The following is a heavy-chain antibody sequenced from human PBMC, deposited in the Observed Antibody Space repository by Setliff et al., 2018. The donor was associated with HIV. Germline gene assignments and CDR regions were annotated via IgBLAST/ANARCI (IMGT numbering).Heavy chain of an antibody. CDR2: ILPLSGAG. D-gene: IGHD1-26*01. CDR1: GGTFSNYA. V-gene: IGHV1-69*13. Sequence: RASVKVSCKASGGTFSNYAISWVRQAPGQGLEWMGGILPLSGAGNYAQKFQGRVTITADESTSTAYMELSSLRSEDTAVYYCARPATRRYSGSSRADAFDIWGQGTMVTVSS. CDR3: ARPATRRYSGSSRADAFDI. J-gene: IGHJ3*02.